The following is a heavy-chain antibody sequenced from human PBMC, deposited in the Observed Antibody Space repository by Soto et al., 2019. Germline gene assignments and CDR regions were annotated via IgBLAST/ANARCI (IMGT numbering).Heavy chain of an antibody. D-gene: IGHD2-8*02. V-gene: IGHV4-59*01. Sequence: SETLCLTCTVSGGSIGGYYWNWIRQPPGKGLEWIGYIDYSGKTYSNPSLKSRVTISVDTSKNQFSLKVSSVTAADTALYYCARGSVWYWNFDFWGQGALVTVSS. CDR2: IDYSGKT. J-gene: IGHJ4*02. CDR1: GGSIGGYY. CDR3: ARGSVWYWNFDF.